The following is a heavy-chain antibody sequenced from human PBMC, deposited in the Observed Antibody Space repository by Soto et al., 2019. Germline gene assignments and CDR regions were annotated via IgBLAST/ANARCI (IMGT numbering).Heavy chain of an antibody. CDR3: ARSPFLGVRGVILVYYGMDV. V-gene: IGHV4-34*01. D-gene: IGHD3-10*01. Sequence: PSETLSLTCAVYGGSFSGYYWSWIRQPPGKGLEWIGEINHSGSTNYNPSLKSRVTISVDTSKNQFSLTLSSVTAADTAVYYCARSPFLGVRGVILVYYGMDVWCQGATVTVSS. CDR1: GGSFSGYY. CDR2: INHSGST. J-gene: IGHJ6*02.